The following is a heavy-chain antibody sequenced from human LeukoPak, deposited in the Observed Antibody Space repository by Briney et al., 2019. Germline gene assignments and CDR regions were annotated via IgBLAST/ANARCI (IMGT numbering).Heavy chain of an antibody. CDR2: IIPIFGTA. J-gene: IGHJ6*04. CDR3: ASGGVVVVVAATPDLQYYYYYGMDV. Sequence: ASVKVSCKASGGTFSSYAISWVRQAPGQGLEWMGGIIPIFGTANYAQKFQGRVTITADESTSTAYMELSSLRYEDTAVYYCASGGVVVVVAATPDLQYYYYYGMDVWGKGTTVTVSS. V-gene: IGHV1-69*13. CDR1: GGTFSSYA. D-gene: IGHD2-15*01.